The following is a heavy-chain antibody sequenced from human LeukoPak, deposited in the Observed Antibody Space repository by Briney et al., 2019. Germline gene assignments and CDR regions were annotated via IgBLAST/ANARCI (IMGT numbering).Heavy chain of an antibody. CDR3: ARDRRRGFGELSYYFDY. D-gene: IGHD3-10*01. J-gene: IGHJ4*02. CDR1: GGSISSGSYY. CDR2: IYYSGST. Sequence: PSETLSLTCTVSGGSISSGSYYWSWIRQPAGKGLEWIGSIYYSGSTYYNPSLKSRVTISVDTSKNQFSLKLSSVTAADTAVYYCARDRRRGFGELSYYFDYWGQGTLVTVSS. V-gene: IGHV4-39*07.